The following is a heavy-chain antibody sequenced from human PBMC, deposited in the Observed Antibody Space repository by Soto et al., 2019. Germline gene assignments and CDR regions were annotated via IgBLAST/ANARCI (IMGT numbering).Heavy chain of an antibody. CDR1: GCTFSSYA. J-gene: IGHJ6*02. Sequence: GCLRRSCSASGCTFSSYAMSWVRQAPGKGLEWVSAISGSGGSTYYADSVKGRFTISRDNSKNTLYLQMNSLRAEDTAVYYCAKDSPFITIFGVVPYYYGMDVWGQGTTVTVSS. CDR2: ISGSGGST. CDR3: AKDSPFITIFGVVPYYYGMDV. V-gene: IGHV3-23*01. D-gene: IGHD3-3*01.